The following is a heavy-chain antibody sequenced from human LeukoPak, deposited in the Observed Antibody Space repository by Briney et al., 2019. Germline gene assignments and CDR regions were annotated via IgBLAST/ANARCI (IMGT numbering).Heavy chain of an antibody. D-gene: IGHD4-23*01. Sequence: ASVKVSCKASGYTFTSYDINWVRQATGQGLEWMGWMNPNSGNTDYAQKFQGRVTITRNTSISTAYMELSSLRSEDTAVYYCARVRGYGGNHTTNDAFDIWGQGTMVTVSS. V-gene: IGHV1-8*03. CDR3: ARVRGYGGNHTTNDAFDI. CDR1: GYTFTSYD. CDR2: MNPNSGNT. J-gene: IGHJ3*02.